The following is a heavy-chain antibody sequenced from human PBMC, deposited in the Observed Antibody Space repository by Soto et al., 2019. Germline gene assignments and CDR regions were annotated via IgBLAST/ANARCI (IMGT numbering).Heavy chain of an antibody. V-gene: IGHV3-23*01. Sequence: EVQLLESGGGLVQPGGSLRLSCAASGFSFNNYAMNWVRQAPGQGLEWVSTISDSGSTYYADSVKGRFTISRDNSRNTLYLQMKSLRAEVTAVYFFAKDVGGHYCTPTSCLYFFHSWGRGTPVTVSS. CDR2: ISDSGST. CDR1: GFSFNNYA. CDR3: AKDVGGHYCTPTSCLYFFHS. D-gene: IGHD2-2*01. J-gene: IGHJ4*02.